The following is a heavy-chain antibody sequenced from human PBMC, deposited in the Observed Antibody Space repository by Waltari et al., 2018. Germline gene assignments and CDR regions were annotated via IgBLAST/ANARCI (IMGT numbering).Heavy chain of an antibody. Sequence: EVQLVESGGGLVQPGGSLRLSCAASGFTFSNYGTSWVRRAPGKGLEWVANIRQDGSEIHFVDSMKGRFTISRDNSNNILYLQMNSLRGEDTAVYYCGREGYSSSWGSVDMWGQGTVVTVSS. CDR1: GFTFSNYG. CDR3: GREGYSSSWGSVDM. J-gene: IGHJ3*02. D-gene: IGHD3-22*01. V-gene: IGHV3-7*01. CDR2: IRQDGSEI.